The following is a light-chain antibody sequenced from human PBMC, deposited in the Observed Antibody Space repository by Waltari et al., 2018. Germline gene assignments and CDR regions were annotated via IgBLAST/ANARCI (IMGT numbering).Light chain of an antibody. CDR3: CSYSGSSSFPYV. Sequence: QSALTQPASVSGSPGQSITISCTGSRNNIGFYDLVSWHQQHPGKAPKLIIFDVIKRPSGVSDRFAGSKSGNTASLTISGLETEDDADYYCCSYSGSSSFPYVFGPGTKVTVL. CDR1: RNNIGFYDL. J-gene: IGLJ1*01. V-gene: IGLV2-23*02. CDR2: DVI.